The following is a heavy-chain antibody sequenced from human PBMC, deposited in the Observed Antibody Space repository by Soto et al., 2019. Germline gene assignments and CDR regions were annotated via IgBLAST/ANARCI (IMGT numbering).Heavy chain of an antibody. CDR3: ARDAPRPYCGGDCPPSFSFDY. CDR1: GFTFSSYA. Sequence: GGSLRLSCAASGFTFSSYAMHWVRQAPGKGLEWVAVISYDGSNKYYADSVKGRFTISRDNSKNTLYLQMNSLRAEDTAVYYCARDAPRPYCGGDCPPSFSFDYWGQGTLVTVSS. D-gene: IGHD2-21*02. J-gene: IGHJ4*02. V-gene: IGHV3-30-3*01. CDR2: ISYDGSNK.